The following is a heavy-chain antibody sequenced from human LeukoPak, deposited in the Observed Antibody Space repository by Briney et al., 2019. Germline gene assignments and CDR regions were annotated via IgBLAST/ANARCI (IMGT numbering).Heavy chain of an antibody. D-gene: IGHD3-10*01. CDR2: ISGSGGST. J-gene: IGHJ4*02. CDR3: ARDWGVDS. CDR1: GFTFSNNA. Sequence: GGSLRLSCAASGFTFSNNAMSWVRQAPGKGLEWVSAISGSGGSTYYADSVKGRFTISRDNSNNTLYLQMNSLRTEDTAVYYCARDWGVDSWGQGTLVTVSS. V-gene: IGHV3-23*01.